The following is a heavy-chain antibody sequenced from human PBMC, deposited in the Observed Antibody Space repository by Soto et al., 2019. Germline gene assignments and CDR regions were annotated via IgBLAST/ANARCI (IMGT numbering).Heavy chain of an antibody. D-gene: IGHD3-9*01. CDR1: GFTFSSYS. Sequence: GGSLRLPCAASGFTFSSYSMNWVRQAPGKGLEWVSSISSSSSYIYYADSVKGRFTSSRDNAKNTLYLQMNGLKAEDTAVYYCARVVLRYFDWLSDYFDYWGQGTLVTVSS. J-gene: IGHJ4*02. CDR2: ISSSSSYI. V-gene: IGHV3-21*01. CDR3: ARVVLRYFDWLSDYFDY.